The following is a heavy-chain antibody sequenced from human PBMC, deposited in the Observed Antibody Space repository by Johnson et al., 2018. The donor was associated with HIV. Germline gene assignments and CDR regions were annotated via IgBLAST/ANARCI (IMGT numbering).Heavy chain of an antibody. CDR1: GLTLRNAW. CDR3: ARYSSGWQGLDAFDI. D-gene: IGHD6-19*01. CDR2: VNQDGSAK. V-gene: IGHV3-7*02. Sequence: EVQLVESGGGLVTPGGSLRISCSGSGLTLRNAWMTWVRQAPGKGLEYVANVNQDGSAKFYVDSVKGRFTISRDNAKNTLYLQMNSLRAEDTAVYYCARYSSGWQGLDAFDIWGQWTMVTVSS. J-gene: IGHJ3*02.